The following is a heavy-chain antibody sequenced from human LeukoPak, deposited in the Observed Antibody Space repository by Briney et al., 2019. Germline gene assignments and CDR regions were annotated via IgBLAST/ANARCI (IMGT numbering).Heavy chain of an antibody. D-gene: IGHD3-3*01. Sequence: ASVKVSCKASGYTFASYDINWVRQATGQGLEWMGWMNPNSGNTGYAQKFQGRVTITRNTSISTAYMELSSLRSEDTAVYYCARGGYDFWSPLDYWGQGTLVTVSS. CDR1: GYTFASYD. V-gene: IGHV1-8*03. J-gene: IGHJ4*02. CDR2: MNPNSGNT. CDR3: ARGGYDFWSPLDY.